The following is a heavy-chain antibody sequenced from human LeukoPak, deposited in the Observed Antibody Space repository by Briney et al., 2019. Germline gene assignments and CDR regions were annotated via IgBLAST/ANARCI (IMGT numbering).Heavy chain of an antibody. CDR1: GFTFSSYE. D-gene: IGHD2-2*01. Sequence: GGSLRLSCAASGFTFSSYEMNWVRQAPGKGLEWVSYISSSGSTIYYADSVKGRFTISRDNAKNSLYLQMNSLRAEDTAVYYCASLGKDIVVVPAARAWGQGTLVTVSS. V-gene: IGHV3-48*03. CDR3: ASLGKDIVVVPAARA. CDR2: ISSSGSTI. J-gene: IGHJ4*02.